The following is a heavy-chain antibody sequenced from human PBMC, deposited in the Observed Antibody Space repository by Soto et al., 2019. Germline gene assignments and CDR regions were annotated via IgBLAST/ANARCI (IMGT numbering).Heavy chain of an antibody. Sequence: QVQLVESGGGVVQPGRSLRLSCAASGFTFSSYGMHWVRQAPGKGLEWVAVISYDGSNKYYADSVKGRFTISRDNSKNTLYLQMNSLRAEDTAVYYCAVNLEGLDPWGQGTLVTVSS. J-gene: IGHJ5*02. CDR2: ISYDGSNK. V-gene: IGHV3-30*03. D-gene: IGHD3-3*01. CDR1: GFTFSSYG. CDR3: AVNLEGLDP.